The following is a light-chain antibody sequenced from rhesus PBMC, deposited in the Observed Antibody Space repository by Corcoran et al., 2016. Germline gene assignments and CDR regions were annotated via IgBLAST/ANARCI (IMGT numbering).Light chain of an antibody. CDR1: QGISNY. V-gene: IGKV1S14*01. J-gene: IGKJ1*01. CDR2: YAS. Sequence: DIQMTQSPSSLSASVGDTVTITCRASQGISNYLAWYQQKPGKAPKPLLYYASKLESGVPSRVSGSGAGTDCTLPISSLQPEDFATYYCQQPNSYPPTFGQGTKVEIK. CDR3: QQPNSYPPT.